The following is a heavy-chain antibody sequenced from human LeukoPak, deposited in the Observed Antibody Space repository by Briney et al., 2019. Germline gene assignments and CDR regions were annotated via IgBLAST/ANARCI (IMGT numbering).Heavy chain of an antibody. J-gene: IGHJ6*02. CDR1: GYPFSRYD. Sequence: EASVKVSCKASGYPFSRYDLNWVRQATGQGLEWMGWMNPNSGNTGYAQKFQGRVTMTRSTSISTAYMELRSLRSDDTAVYYCARDTKMAARTYYYYYYGMDVWGQGTTVTVSS. CDR2: MNPNSGNT. CDR3: ARDTKMAARTYYYYYYGMDV. D-gene: IGHD6-6*01. V-gene: IGHV1-8*01.